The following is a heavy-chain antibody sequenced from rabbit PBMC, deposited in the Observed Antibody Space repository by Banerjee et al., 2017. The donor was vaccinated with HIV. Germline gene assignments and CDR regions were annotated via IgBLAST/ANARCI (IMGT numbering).Heavy chain of an antibody. Sequence: QEQLEESGGGLAKPEGSLTLTCTASGIDFRSSYWMCWVHQAPGKGLEWIGCIYGDNTDSIYYASWAKGRFTISKTSSTTVTLQMPSLTAAGTATYFCARSVHGDYSVGLWGPGGLVTVS. J-gene: IGHJ4*01. CDR3: ARSVHGDYSVGL. V-gene: IGHV1S45*01. CDR1: GIDFRSSYW. CDR2: IYGDNTDSI. D-gene: IGHD2-1*01.